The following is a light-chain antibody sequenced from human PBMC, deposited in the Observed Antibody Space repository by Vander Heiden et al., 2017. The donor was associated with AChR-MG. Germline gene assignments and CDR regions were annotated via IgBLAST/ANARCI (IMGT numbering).Light chain of an antibody. J-gene: IGLJ3*02. Sequence: QSVLTQAPSVSAAPGQNVTISCSGISSNMVSWYQQLPGSAPKLLICDNTERPSGIPDRFSGSKSATSATLAITGLQAGDEADYYCGTWDSSLSVVVFGGGTKLTVL. V-gene: IGLV1-51*01. CDR3: GTWDSSLSVVV. CDR1: SSNM. CDR2: DNT.